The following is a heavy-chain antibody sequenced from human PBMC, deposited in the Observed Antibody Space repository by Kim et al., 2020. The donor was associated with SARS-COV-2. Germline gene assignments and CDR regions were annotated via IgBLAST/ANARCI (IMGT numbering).Heavy chain of an antibody. CDR1: GGSISSSSYY. CDR3: ARDSLSYYDILTGYLD. V-gene: IGHV4-39*07. D-gene: IGHD3-9*01. Sequence: SETLSLTCTVSGGSISSSSYYWGWIRQPPGKGLEWFGSIYYSGSTYYNPSLKSRVTISVATSKNQFSLKLSSVTAADTAVYYCARDSLSYYDILTGYLD. J-gene: IGHJ4*01. CDR2: IYYSGST.